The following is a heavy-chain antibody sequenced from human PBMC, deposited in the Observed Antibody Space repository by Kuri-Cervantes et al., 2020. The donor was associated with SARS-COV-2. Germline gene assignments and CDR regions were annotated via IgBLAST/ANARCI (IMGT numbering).Heavy chain of an antibody. D-gene: IGHD6-13*01. V-gene: IGHV4-34*01. Sequence: SETLSLTCAAYGASFSGYYWSWIRQPPGKGLEWFGGINHSGSTNYNPSLKSRVTISVDTSKNQFSLKLSSVTDADTAVYYCARAGVAAAGQDYYYYYGMDVWGEGTTVTVSS. CDR2: INHSGST. CDR1: GASFSGYY. CDR3: ARAGVAAAGQDYYYYYGMDV. J-gene: IGHJ6*04.